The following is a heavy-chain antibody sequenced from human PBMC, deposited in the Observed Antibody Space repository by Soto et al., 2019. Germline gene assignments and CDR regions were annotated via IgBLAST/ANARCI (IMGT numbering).Heavy chain of an antibody. Sequence: QVHLVQSGAEVKSPGSAVKVSCKVSGAGDTFSNYGLNWMRQAPGQGLEWMGGTIPAFGTANYAQKFQGRVTIPADTSTTTAYVELSSLRSDDTAVYYCWRHDKTALPPLDSWGQGTLVSVSS. V-gene: IGHV1-69*06. CDR3: WRHDKTALPPLDS. J-gene: IGHJ4*02. CDR2: TIPAFGTA. D-gene: IGHD1-1*01. CDR1: GAGDTFSNYG.